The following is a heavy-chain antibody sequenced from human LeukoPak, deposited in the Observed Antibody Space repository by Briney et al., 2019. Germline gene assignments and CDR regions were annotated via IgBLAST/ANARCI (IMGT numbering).Heavy chain of an antibody. D-gene: IGHD3-22*01. CDR3: ATGVMSGYYYY. CDR2: IFYSGTT. Sequence: PSETLSLTCSVSGGSISSKNDYWGWIRQPPGKGLEWIGNIFYSGTTFYNPSLKSRVTISVDTSKNQFSLKLSSVTAADTAVYYCATGVMSGYYYYWGQGTLVTVSS. CDR1: GGSISSKNDY. V-gene: IGHV4-39*07. J-gene: IGHJ4*02.